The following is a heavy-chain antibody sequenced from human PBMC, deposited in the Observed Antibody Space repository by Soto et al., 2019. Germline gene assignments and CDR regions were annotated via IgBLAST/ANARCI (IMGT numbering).Heavy chain of an antibody. CDR3: ATGRARYGSGSYNWFDP. D-gene: IGHD3-10*01. J-gene: IGHJ5*02. Sequence: ASVKVSCKASGYTFTSYGISWVRQAPGQGLEWMGWISAYNGNTNYAQKFQGRVTMTEDTSTDTAYMELSSLRSEDTAVYYCATGRARYGSGSYNWFDPWGQGTLVTVSS. CDR1: GYTFTSYG. V-gene: IGHV1-18*01. CDR2: ISAYNGNT.